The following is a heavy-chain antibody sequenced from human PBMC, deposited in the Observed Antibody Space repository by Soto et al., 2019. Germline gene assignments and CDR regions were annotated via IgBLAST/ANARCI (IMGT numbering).Heavy chain of an antibody. D-gene: IGHD3-10*01. J-gene: IGHJ5*02. CDR2: IKQSGSDR. Sequence: EVQLVESGGGLVQPGGSLGLSCAASGFTFSSYWMSWVRLAPGKGLEWVAHIKQSGSDRYYVDSVRGRFTISRDNAKNPLYLPKNHLRVQAPAMFYRASGKSWAVSPWGQGTLVTVSS. V-gene: IGHV3-7*03. CDR3: ASGKSWAVSP. CDR1: GFTFSSYW.